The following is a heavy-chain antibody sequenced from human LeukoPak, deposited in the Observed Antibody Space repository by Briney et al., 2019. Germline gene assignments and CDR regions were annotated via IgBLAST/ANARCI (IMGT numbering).Heavy chain of an antibody. CDR3: ARDRENAFDI. CDR2: IWYDGSNK. J-gene: IGHJ3*02. V-gene: IGHV3-33*01. Sequence: GGSLRLSCAASGFTFSSYGMHWVRQPPGKGLEWVADIWYDGSNKFYADSVKGCFTISRDNSNNSLYMQRTGLRAEDTAVYYGARDRENAFDIWGQGTLVTVSS. D-gene: IGHD1-26*01. CDR1: GFTFSSYG.